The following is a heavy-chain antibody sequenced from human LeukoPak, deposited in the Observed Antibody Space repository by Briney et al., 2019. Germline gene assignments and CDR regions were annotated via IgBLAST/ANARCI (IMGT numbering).Heavy chain of an antibody. V-gene: IGHV3-7*01. Sequence: GGSLRLSCAASGFTFSSYWMSWVRQAPGKRLEWVANIKQDGSEKYYVASVKGRFSISRDNAKNSLYLQMNNLRAEDTAVYYCARLKYWYFDLWGRGTLVTVSS. J-gene: IGHJ2*01. CDR3: ARLKYWYFDL. CDR1: GFTFSSYW. CDR2: IKQDGSEK.